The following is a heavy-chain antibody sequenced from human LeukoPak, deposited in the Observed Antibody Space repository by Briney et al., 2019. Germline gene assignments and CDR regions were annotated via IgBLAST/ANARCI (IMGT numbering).Heavy chain of an antibody. Sequence: ASVKVSCKASGYTFTSYAMHWVRQAPGQRLEWMGWINAGNGNTKYSQKFQGRVTITRDTSASTAYMELSSLRSEDTAVYYCARVTMVRGVIRAFDIWGQGAIVTVSS. CDR2: INAGNGNT. CDR3: ARVTMVRGVIRAFDI. J-gene: IGHJ3*02. CDR1: GYTFTSYA. V-gene: IGHV1-3*01. D-gene: IGHD3-10*01.